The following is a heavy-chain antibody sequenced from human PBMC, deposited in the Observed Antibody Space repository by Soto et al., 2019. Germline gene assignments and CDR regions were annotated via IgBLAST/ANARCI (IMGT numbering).Heavy chain of an antibody. CDR2: INHSGST. J-gene: IGHJ6*02. Sequence: SETLSLTCAVYGGSFSGYYWSWIRQPPGKGLEWIGEINHSGSTNYNPSLKSRVTISVDTSKNQFSLKLSSVTAADTAVYYCARGGQGGMDVWGQGTTVTVSS. CDR1: GGSFSGYY. V-gene: IGHV4-34*01. CDR3: ARGGQGGMDV.